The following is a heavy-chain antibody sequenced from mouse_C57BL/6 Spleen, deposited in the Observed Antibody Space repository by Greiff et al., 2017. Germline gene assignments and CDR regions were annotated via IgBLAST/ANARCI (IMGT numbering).Heavy chain of an antibody. V-gene: IGHV14-1*01. CDR2: IDPEDGDT. J-gene: IGHJ2*01. D-gene: IGHD3-2*02. CDR1: GFNIKDYY. Sequence: EVQLQQSGAELVRPGASVKLSCTASGFNIKDYYMHWVKQRPEQGLEWIGRIDPEDGDTEYAPKFQGKDTMTADTSSNTAYLQLSSLTSEDTAVYYCTTGGQLRLPYYFDYWGQGTTLTVSS. CDR3: TTGGQLRLPYYFDY.